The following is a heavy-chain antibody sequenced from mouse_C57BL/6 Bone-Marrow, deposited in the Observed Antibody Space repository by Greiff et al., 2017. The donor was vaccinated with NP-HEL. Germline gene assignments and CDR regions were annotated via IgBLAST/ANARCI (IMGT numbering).Heavy chain of an antibody. Sequence: EVQLQQSGAELVRPGSSVKMSCKTSGYTFTSYGINWVKQRPGQGLEWIGYIYIGNGYTEYNAKFKGKATLTSDTSSSTAYMQLSSLTSEDSAIYFCANYDGSSYGYIDVWGTGTTVTVSS. CDR3: ANYDGSSYGYIDV. CDR2: IYIGNGYT. CDR1: GYTFTSYG. D-gene: IGHD1-1*01. J-gene: IGHJ1*03. V-gene: IGHV1-58*01.